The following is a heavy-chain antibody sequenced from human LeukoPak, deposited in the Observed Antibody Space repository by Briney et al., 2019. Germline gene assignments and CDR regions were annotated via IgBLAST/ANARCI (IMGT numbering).Heavy chain of an antibody. D-gene: IGHD2-15*01. V-gene: IGHV4-59*01. CDR3: ARDSRGGGPDFDY. J-gene: IGHJ4*02. CDR1: GDAIGTSY. CDR2: IHYSGTT. Sequence: SETLSLTCTVSGDAIGTSYWAWIRQPPGKGLEWVAYIHYSGTTSYNPSLESRVTISLDISNNQFSLKLSSVTAADTAVYYCARDSRGGGPDFDYWGQGTLVTVSS.